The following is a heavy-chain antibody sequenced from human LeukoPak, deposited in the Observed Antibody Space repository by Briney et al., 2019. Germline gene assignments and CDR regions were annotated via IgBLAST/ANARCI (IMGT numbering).Heavy chain of an antibody. CDR3: AREPGFDSSGYLNWFDP. J-gene: IGHJ5*02. CDR2: IYYSGST. V-gene: IGHV4-30-4*02. CDR1: GGSISSGDYY. Sequence: SETLSLTCTVSGGSISSGDYYWSWIRQPPGKGLERSGYIYYSGSTYYNPSLKSRVTISVDTSKNQLSLKLSSVTAADTAVYYCAREPGFDSSGYLNWFDPWGQGTLVTVSS. D-gene: IGHD3-22*01.